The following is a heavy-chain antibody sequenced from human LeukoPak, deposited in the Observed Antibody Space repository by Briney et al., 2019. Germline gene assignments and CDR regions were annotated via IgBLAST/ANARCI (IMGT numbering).Heavy chain of an antibody. CDR2: IYYSGST. CDR1: GGSISSSSYY. CDR3: AGHGPRTYCSSTSCWDY. V-gene: IGHV4-39*01. D-gene: IGHD2-2*01. Sequence: SETLSLTCTVSGGSISSSSYYWGWIRQPPGKGLEWIGSIYYSGSTYYNPSPKSRVTISVDTSKNQFSLKLSSVTAADTAVYYCAGHGPRTYCSSTSCWDYWGQGTLVTVSS. J-gene: IGHJ4*02.